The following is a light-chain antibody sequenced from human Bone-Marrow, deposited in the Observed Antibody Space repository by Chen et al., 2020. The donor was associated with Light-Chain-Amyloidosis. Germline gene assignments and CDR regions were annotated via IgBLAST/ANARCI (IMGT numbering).Light chain of an antibody. CDR3: QSYQGSSQGV. CDR1: SGIIPTNC. J-gene: IGLJ3*02. Sequence: NFMLTQPHSVSESPGKKLIISCTRSSGIIPTNCVQWYQQRPGSYPTTVISEDDQRPSGVPNLFSGSIDRSSNSASHTISGLKTEDEADYYCQSYQGSSQGVFGGGTKLPVL. CDR2: EDD. V-gene: IGLV6-57*01.